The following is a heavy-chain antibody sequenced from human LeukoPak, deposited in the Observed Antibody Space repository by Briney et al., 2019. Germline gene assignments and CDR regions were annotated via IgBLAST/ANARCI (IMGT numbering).Heavy chain of an antibody. CDR1: GGSISSYY. V-gene: IGHV4-59*01. Sequence: SETLSLTCTVSGGSISSYYWSWIRQPPGKGLEWIGYIYYSGNTNYNPSLKSRVTISVDTSKNQFSLKLSSVTAADTAVYYCAGGGRGAFDIWGQGTMVTVSS. CDR2: IYYSGNT. CDR3: AGGGRGAFDI. D-gene: IGHD2-15*01. J-gene: IGHJ3*02.